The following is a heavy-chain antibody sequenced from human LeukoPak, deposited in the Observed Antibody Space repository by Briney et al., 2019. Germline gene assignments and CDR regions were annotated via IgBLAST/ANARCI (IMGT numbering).Heavy chain of an antibody. Sequence: APVKVSCKASGYTFTSYGISWVRQAPGQGLEWMGWISAYNGNTNYAQKLQGRVTMTTDTSTSTAYMELRSLRSDDTAVYYCARFGGRYYGSGSYSRNWFDPWGQGTLVTVSS. CDR3: ARFGGRYYGSGSYSRNWFDP. CDR1: GYTFTSYG. V-gene: IGHV1-18*01. D-gene: IGHD3-10*01. CDR2: ISAYNGNT. J-gene: IGHJ5*02.